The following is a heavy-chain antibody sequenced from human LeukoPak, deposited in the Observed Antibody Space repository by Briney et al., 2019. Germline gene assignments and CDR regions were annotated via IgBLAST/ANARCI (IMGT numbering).Heavy chain of an antibody. CDR1: GYTFTVYY. D-gene: IGHD5-24*01. Sequence: EASVTASFKASGYTFTVYYMHWVRQAPGQGLEWMGWINPNSGGTNYAQKFQGRVTMTRDTSISTAYMELSRLRSDDTAVYYCARGSWLEMYYFDYWGQGTLVTVSS. CDR2: INPNSGGT. J-gene: IGHJ4*02. CDR3: ARGSWLEMYYFDY. V-gene: IGHV1-2*02.